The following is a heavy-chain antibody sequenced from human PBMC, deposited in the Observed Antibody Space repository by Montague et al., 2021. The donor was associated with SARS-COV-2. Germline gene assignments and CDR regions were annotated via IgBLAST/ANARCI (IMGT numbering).Heavy chain of an antibody. V-gene: IGHV3-30*04. D-gene: IGHD3-10*01. CDR1: GFTFNAFA. CDR3: VRDQTEFDNRWSYYNYNYGLDV. CDR2: ISYDGSKT. Sequence: SLRLSCAASGFTFNAFAMHWVRQAPGKGLEWVAVISYDGSKTFTADSVKGRVTISRDNSKNTLSLQMNSLRPEDTAVYYCVRDQTEFDNRWSYYNYNYGLDVWGQGITATVSS. J-gene: IGHJ6*02.